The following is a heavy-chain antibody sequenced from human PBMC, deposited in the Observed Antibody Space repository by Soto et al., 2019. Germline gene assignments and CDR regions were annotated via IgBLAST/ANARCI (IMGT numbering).Heavy chain of an antibody. D-gene: IGHD2-15*01. CDR1: GGTFSSYA. CDR3: AREAPLTYCSGGSCYYISWFDP. CDR2: IIPIFGTA. J-gene: IGHJ5*02. V-gene: IGHV1-69*13. Sequence: SVKVSCKASGGTFSSYAISWVRQAPGQGLEWMGGIIPIFGTANYAQKFQGRVTITGDESTSTAYMELSSLRYEDTAVYYCAREAPLTYCSGGSCYYISWFDPWGQGTMVTVYS.